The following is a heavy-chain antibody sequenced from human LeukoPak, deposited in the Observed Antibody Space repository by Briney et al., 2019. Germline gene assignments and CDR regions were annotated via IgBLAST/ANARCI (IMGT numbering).Heavy chain of an antibody. CDR2: INEDGSEK. D-gene: IGHD4-17*01. CDR1: GFTFSTYW. CDR3: ARTSGDPFNY. J-gene: IGHJ4*02. V-gene: IGHV3-7*01. Sequence: GGSLSLSCAASGFTFSTYWMSWVRQAPGKGLEWVANINEDGSEKYYVDSVKGRFTISRDNARNSLYVQMNSLTAEDTAVYYCARTSGDPFNYWGQGTLVTVSS.